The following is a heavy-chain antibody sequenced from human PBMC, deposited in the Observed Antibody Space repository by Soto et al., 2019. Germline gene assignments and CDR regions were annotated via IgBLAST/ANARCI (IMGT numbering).Heavy chain of an antibody. D-gene: IGHD3-22*01. J-gene: IGHJ4*02. CDR2: INHSGST. Sequence: SETLSLTFAVCGGSFSGYYWTWIRQPPGTGLEWIGEINHSGSTNYNPSLKSRVTISVDTSKNQFSLKLTSVTAADTAIYYCARDRLRGYDSSGFYSWGQGTMVTVSS. CDR3: ARDRLRGYDSSGFYS. CDR1: GGSFSGYY. V-gene: IGHV4-34*01.